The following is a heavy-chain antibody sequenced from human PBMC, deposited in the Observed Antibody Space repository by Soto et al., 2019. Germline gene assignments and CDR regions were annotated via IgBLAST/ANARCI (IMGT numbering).Heavy chain of an antibody. Sequence: ASVKVSCKASGYTFTSYGISWVRQAPGQGLEWMGWISAYNGNTNYAQKLQGRVTMTTDTSTSTAYMELRSLRSDDTAVYYCARDEQYCSGGSCYLPTSNWYDPWSQGTLVTVSS. J-gene: IGHJ5*02. D-gene: IGHD2-15*01. V-gene: IGHV1-18*01. CDR1: GYTFTSYG. CDR3: ARDEQYCSGGSCYLPTSNWYDP. CDR2: ISAYNGNT.